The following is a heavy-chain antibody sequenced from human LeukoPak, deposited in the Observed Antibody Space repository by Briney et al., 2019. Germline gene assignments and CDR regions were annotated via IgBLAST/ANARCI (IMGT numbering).Heavy chain of an antibody. Sequence: EASVKVSCKASGYTFTSYGISWVRQAPGQGLEWMGWISAYNGNTNYAQKLQGRVTMTTDTSTSTAYMELRSLRSDDTAVYYCARAEYDFQEKPLFDPWGQGTLVTVSS. V-gene: IGHV1-18*01. D-gene: IGHD3-3*01. CDR1: GYTFTSYG. CDR2: ISAYNGNT. CDR3: ARAEYDFQEKPLFDP. J-gene: IGHJ5*02.